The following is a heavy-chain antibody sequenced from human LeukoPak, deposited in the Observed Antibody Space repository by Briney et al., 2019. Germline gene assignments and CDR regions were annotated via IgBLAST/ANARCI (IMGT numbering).Heavy chain of an antibody. D-gene: IGHD6-13*01. CDR2: INHSGST. CDR3: ARRKTPAAGTDDY. J-gene: IGHJ4*02. V-gene: IGHV4-34*01. Sequence: SETLSLTCAVNGESFSGYYWSWIRQPPGKGLEWIGEINHSGSTNYNPFLKSRVTISVDTSKNQFSLKLSSVTAADTAVYYCARRKTPAAGTDDYWGQGTLVTVSS. CDR1: GESFSGYY.